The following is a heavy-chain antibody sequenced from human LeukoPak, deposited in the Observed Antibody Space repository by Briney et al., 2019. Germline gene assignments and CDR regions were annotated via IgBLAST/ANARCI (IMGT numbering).Heavy chain of an antibody. CDR1: GGPISGYF. V-gene: IGHV4-59*12. J-gene: IGHJ4*02. Sequence: SETLSLTCTVSGGPISGYFWSWIRQPPGKGREWIGYIHDNGRTTYNPSLRSRVTISIDTSKSQFSLKLSSVTAADTAVYYCARDHLGVTNVWGQGTLVTVSS. CDR2: IHDNGRT. CDR3: ARDHLGVTNV. D-gene: IGHD2-21*02.